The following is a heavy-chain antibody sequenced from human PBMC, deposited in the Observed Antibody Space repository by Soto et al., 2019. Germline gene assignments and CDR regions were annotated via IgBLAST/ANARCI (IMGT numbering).Heavy chain of an antibody. CDR3: ARSPYSSGYYYAIDY. V-gene: IGHV1-46*01. D-gene: IGHD3-22*01. J-gene: IGHJ4*02. CDR2: INPSGGST. Sequence: SVKVSCKASGYTLIMYYIHWMRQAPGQGLEWMGLINPSGGSTTYAQKFQGRVTMTRDTSTSTVYMDLSSLRSEDTAVYYCARSPYSSGYYYAIDYWGQGTQVTSPQ. CDR1: GYTLIMYY.